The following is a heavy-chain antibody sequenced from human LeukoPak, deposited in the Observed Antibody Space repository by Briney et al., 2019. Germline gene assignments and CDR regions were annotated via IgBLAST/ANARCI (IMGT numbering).Heavy chain of an antibody. CDR2: IYYSGST. V-gene: IGHV4-39*07. Sequence: SETLSLTCTVSGGSISSSSYYWGWIRQPPGKGLEWIGSIYYSGSTYYNPSLKSRVTISVDTSKNQFSLKLSSVTAADTAVYYCARIAYYYYYMDVWGKGTTVTVSS. D-gene: IGHD6-13*01. CDR1: GGSISSSSYY. J-gene: IGHJ6*03. CDR3: ARIAYYYYYMDV.